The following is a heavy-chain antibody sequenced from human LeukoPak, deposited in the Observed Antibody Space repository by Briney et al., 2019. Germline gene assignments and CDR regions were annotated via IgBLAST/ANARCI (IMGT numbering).Heavy chain of an antibody. CDR1: AYSPTRYY. D-gene: IGHD1-26*01. CDR2: KNPNRGNT. V-gene: IGHV1-8*01. CDR3: ARGPPHSGSYSFDS. J-gene: IGHJ4*02. Sequence: SVNVSCQPSAYSPTRYYINWVRQATADGSEWMGWKNPNRGNTGYAQKFQGRVTMTRNTSISTAYMELSSLRSADTAVYYCARGPPHSGSYSFDSWGQGNLVTVSS.